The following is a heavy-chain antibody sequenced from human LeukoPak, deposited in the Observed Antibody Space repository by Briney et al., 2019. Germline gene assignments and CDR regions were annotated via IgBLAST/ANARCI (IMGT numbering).Heavy chain of an antibody. Sequence: SETLSLTCAVYGGSFSGYYWSWIRQPPGKGLEWIGEINHSGSTNYNPSLKSRVTISVDTSKNQFSLKLSSVTAADTAVYYCARVDLDSSGYYGAHDAFDIWGQGTMVTVSS. J-gene: IGHJ3*02. D-gene: IGHD3-22*01. CDR3: ARVDLDSSGYYGAHDAFDI. CDR1: GGSFSGYY. CDR2: INHSGST. V-gene: IGHV4-34*01.